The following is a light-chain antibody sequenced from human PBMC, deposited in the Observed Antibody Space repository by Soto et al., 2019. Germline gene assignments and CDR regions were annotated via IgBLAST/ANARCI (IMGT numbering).Light chain of an antibody. CDR2: DAS. V-gene: IGKV3-20*01. J-gene: IGKJ5*01. Sequence: EIVFTQSPGTLSLSPGERATLSCRAIQSVSSYLAWYQQKPGQAPRLLIYDASNKATGIPDRFSGSGSGTDFTLTISRLEPEDFAVYYCQQYGSSARSITFGQGTRLEIK. CDR1: QSVSSY. CDR3: QQYGSSARSIT.